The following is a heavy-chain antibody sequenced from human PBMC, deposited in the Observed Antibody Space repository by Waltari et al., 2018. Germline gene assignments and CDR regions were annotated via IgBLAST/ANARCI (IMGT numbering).Heavy chain of an antibody. CDR3: ARDGVGNSGFDY. J-gene: IGHJ4*02. CDR1: GYSISRGYY. Sequence: QVQLQESGPGLVKPSETLSLTCAVSGYSISRGYYWGWIRQPPGKGLEWIGSIYHSGSTYYNPSLKSRFTISRDNAKNSLYLQMNSLRAEDTAVYYCARDGVGNSGFDYWGQGTLVTVSS. V-gene: IGHV4-38-2*02. CDR2: IYHSGST. D-gene: IGHD4-4*01.